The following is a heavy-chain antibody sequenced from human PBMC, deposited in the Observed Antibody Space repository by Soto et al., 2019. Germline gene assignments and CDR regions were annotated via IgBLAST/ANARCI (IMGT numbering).Heavy chain of an antibody. J-gene: IGHJ3*02. Sequence: SETLSLTCAVYGGYFSGYYWSWIRQPPGKGLEWIGEINHSGSTNYNPSPQSRGIIALDASKHQFFLELSSVTAADTAVYYCARLLVNWNYRAGAFEIWGQGTMVTVSS. V-gene: IGHV4-34*01. CDR2: INHSGST. CDR1: GGYFSGYY. CDR3: ARLLVNWNYRAGAFEI. D-gene: IGHD1-7*01.